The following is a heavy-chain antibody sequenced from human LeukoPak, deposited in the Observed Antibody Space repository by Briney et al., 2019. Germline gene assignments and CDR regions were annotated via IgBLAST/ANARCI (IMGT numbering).Heavy chain of an antibody. Sequence: SETLSLTCTVSGGSISSGGYYWSWIRQPPGKGLEWIGYIYHSGSTYYNPSLKSRVTISVGTSKNQFSLKLSSVTAADTAVYYCARASTYYDFWSGYLWGQGTLVTVSS. CDR2: IYHSGST. D-gene: IGHD3-3*01. CDR3: ARASTYYDFWSGYL. CDR1: GGSISSGGYY. J-gene: IGHJ4*02. V-gene: IGHV4-30-2*05.